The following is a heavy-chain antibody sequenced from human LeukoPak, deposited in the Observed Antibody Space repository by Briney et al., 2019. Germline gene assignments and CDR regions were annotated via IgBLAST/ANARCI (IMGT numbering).Heavy chain of an antibody. CDR3: ASVHNSRTYWFDP. D-gene: IGHD2-2*01. CDR1: SGSINDYY. V-gene: IGHV4-59*01. J-gene: IGHJ5*02. Sequence: LSETLSLTCIVSSGSINDYYWSWIRQPPGNGLDWIGYIYYSESTSYNPSLKSRATIAVDTSKNHLSLKLSSVTAADTAVYYCASVHNSRTYWFDPWGQGTLVTVSS. CDR2: IYYSEST.